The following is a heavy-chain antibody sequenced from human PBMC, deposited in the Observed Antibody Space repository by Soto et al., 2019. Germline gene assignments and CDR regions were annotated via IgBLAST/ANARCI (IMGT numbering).Heavy chain of an antibody. Sequence: EVQVLESGGGLVQPGGSLRLSCVGSGFIFSNYAMAWVLQAPGKGLEWVSGFGGSGGTYYADSVKGRYTISRDNSKNTLYPQMNSLRVEDTAVYYFAQSQSSLYYMDVWGKGTAVTVSS. J-gene: IGHJ6*03. CDR1: GFIFSNYA. V-gene: IGHV3-23*01. CDR3: AQSQSSLYYMDV. CDR2: FGGSGGT.